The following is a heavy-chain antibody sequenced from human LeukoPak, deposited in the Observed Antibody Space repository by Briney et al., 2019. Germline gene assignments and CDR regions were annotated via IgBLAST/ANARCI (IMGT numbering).Heavy chain of an antibody. CDR3: ARSDSSGYYVDY. V-gene: IGHV4-59*12. D-gene: IGHD3-22*01. Sequence: SETLSLTCPVSGGSISSYYWSWIRQPPGKGLEWIGYIYYSGSTNYNPSLKSRVTISVDTSKNQFSLKLSSVTAADTAVYYCARSDSSGYYVDYWGQGTLVTVSS. CDR1: GGSISSYY. CDR2: IYYSGST. J-gene: IGHJ4*02.